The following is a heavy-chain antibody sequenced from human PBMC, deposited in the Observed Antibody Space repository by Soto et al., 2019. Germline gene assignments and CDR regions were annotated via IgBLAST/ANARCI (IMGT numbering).Heavy chain of an antibody. CDR1: GASIRSTSYY. D-gene: IGHD1-26*01. J-gene: IGHJ4*02. CDR3: ARSEATGLDY. Sequence: SETLSLTCSVSGASIRSTSYYWGWIRQPPGKGLEWIGSIYYSGSTHYSPSLKSRVTISVDKSKNHFSLKLSSVTAADTAVYYCARSEATGLDYWGQGTLVTVSS. V-gene: IGHV4-39*07. CDR2: IYYSGST.